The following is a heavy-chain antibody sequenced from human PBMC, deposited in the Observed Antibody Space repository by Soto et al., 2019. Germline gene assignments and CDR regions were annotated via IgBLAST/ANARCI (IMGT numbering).Heavy chain of an antibody. Sequence: SQTLCLTCAVSGGSSINGGYRWSWIRQPPGKGLEWIGYIYHSGSTYYNPSLKSRVTISVDRSKNQFSLKLSSVTAADTAVYYCARGNVVPLDYWGQGTLVTVSS. D-gene: IGHD2-21*01. CDR2: IYHSGST. CDR3: ARGNVVPLDY. J-gene: IGHJ4*02. V-gene: IGHV4-30-2*01. CDR1: GGSSINGGYR.